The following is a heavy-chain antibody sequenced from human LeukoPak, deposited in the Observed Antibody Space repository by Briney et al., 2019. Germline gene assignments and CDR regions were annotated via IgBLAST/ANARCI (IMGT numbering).Heavy chain of an antibody. V-gene: IGHV4-30-4*01. CDR2: IYYSGST. J-gene: IGHJ4*02. Sequence: PSETLSLTCTVSGGSISSGDYYWSWIRQPPGTGLEWIGYIYYSGSTYYSPSLKSRVTISVDTSKNQFSLKLSSVTAADTAVYYCARDRRGGSGSYSPLGYWGQGTLVTVSS. D-gene: IGHD3-10*01. CDR3: ARDRRGGSGSYSPLGY. CDR1: GGSISSGDYY.